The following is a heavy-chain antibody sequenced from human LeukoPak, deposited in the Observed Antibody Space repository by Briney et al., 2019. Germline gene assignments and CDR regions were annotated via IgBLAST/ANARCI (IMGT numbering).Heavy chain of an antibody. CDR1: GYTFTSYG. Sequence: ASVKVSCKASGYTFTSYGISWVRQAPGQGLEWMGWISAYNGNTNYVQNLQGRVTMTTDTSTSTAYMELRGLRSDDTAVYYCARIVAGTAFDYWGQGTLVTVSS. V-gene: IGHV1-18*01. CDR2: ISAYNGNT. D-gene: IGHD6-19*01. CDR3: ARIVAGTAFDY. J-gene: IGHJ4*02.